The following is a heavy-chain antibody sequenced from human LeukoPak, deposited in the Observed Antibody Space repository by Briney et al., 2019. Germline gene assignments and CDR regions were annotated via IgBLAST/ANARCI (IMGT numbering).Heavy chain of an antibody. J-gene: IGHJ4*02. Sequence: SETLSLTCNVSGDSISYYYVTWIRQPPGKGLEWIGFIYYSGITDYNSSLKSRLTISVDTSKNRFSLKLNSVTAADTAVYYCARARSGYSGGRIDYWGQGTLVIVS. V-gene: IGHV4-59*01. CDR3: ARARSGYSGGRIDY. CDR2: IYYSGIT. CDR1: GDSISYYY. D-gene: IGHD5-12*01.